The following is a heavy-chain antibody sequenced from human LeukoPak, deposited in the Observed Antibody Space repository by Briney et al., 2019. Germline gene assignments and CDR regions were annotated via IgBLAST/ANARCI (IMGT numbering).Heavy chain of an antibody. CDR2: IYSGGST. CDR3: ARTSSSSWENWFDP. CDR1: GFTVSSNY. Sequence: QPGGSLRLSCAASGFTVSSNYMSWVRQAPGKGLEWVSVIYSGGSTYYADSVKGRFTISRDSSKNTLYLQMNSLRAEDTAVYYCARTSSSSWENWFDPWGQGTLVTVSS. V-gene: IGHV3-53*01. D-gene: IGHD6-13*01. J-gene: IGHJ5*02.